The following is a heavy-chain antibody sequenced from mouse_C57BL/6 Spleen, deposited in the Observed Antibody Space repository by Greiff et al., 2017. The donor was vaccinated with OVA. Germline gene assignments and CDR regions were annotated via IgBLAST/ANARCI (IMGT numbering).Heavy chain of an antibody. Sequence: EVKLVESGPGLVKPSQSLSLTCSVTGYSITSGYYWNWIRQFPGNKLEWMGYISYDGSNNYNPSLKNRISITRDTSKNQFFLKLNSVTTEDTATYYCARDGTTYFDYWGQGTTLTVSS. CDR3: ARDGTTYFDY. CDR2: ISYDGSN. CDR1: GYSITSGYY. V-gene: IGHV3-6*01. D-gene: IGHD1-1*01. J-gene: IGHJ2*01.